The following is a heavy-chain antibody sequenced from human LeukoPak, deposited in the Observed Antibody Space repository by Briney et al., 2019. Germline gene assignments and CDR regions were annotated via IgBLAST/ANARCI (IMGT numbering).Heavy chain of an antibody. Sequence: PSETLSLTCTVSSGSISGSYYYWAWVRQPPGKGLEGIGSILHTGSAFYNPSLKSRVTMSVDTPKNQFSLRLSSVTAADTAVYFCARHGQGLRYFDWLSFDSWGQGTLVTVSS. J-gene: IGHJ4*02. CDR3: ARHGQGLRYFDWLSFDS. D-gene: IGHD3-9*01. V-gene: IGHV4-39*01. CDR1: SGSISGSYYY. CDR2: ILHTGSA.